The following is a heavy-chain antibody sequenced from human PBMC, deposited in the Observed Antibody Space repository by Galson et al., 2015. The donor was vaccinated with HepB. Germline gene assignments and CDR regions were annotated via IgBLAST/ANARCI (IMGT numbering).Heavy chain of an antibody. V-gene: IGHV1-2*06. J-gene: IGHJ5*02. CDR1: GYTFTGYH. Sequence: SVKVSCKASGYTFTGYHMHWVRQAPGQGLEWMGRINPNSGGTNYSQKFQGRVTMTRDTSISTAYMELSRLRSDDTAVYYCARAAPGVVVPAARGNWFDPWGQGTLVTVSS. D-gene: IGHD2-2*01. CDR3: ARAAPGVVVPAARGNWFDP. CDR2: INPNSGGT.